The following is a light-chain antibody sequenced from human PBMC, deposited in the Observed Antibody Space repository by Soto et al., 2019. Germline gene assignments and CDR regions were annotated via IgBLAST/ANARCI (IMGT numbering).Light chain of an antibody. J-gene: IGKJ2*01. CDR2: GAS. CDR3: QQSYSTPPYT. Sequence: DIQMTQSPSSLSASIGDRVTLTCRASQSISTYLNWYQQKPGKAPKVLIYGASTLQSGVSSRFSGSGSGTDSTLTIRSLQPEDFATYYCQQSYSTPPYTFGQGTKVEVK. V-gene: IGKV1-39*01. CDR1: QSISTY.